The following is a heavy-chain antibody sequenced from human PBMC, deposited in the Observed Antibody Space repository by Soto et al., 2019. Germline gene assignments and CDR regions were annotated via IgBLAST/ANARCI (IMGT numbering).Heavy chain of an antibody. D-gene: IGHD3-3*01. V-gene: IGHV4-34*01. J-gene: IGHJ4*02. CDR2: INHSGST. Sequence: PSETLSLTCAVYGGSFSGYYWSWIRQPPGKGLEWIGEINHSGSTNYNPSLKSRVTISVDTSKNQFSLKLSSVTAADTAVYYCARGVGYDSPFSYWGQGTLVTVSS. CDR1: GGSFSGYY. CDR3: ARGVGYDSPFSY.